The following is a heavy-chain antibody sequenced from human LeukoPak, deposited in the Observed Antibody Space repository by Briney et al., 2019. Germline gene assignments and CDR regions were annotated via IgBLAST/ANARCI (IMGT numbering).Heavy chain of an antibody. CDR1: GFTFDDYG. J-gene: IGHJ4*02. CDR2: ISGSGGST. CDR3: AKNPGWRVVAATGVDY. D-gene: IGHD2-15*01. V-gene: IGHV3-23*01. Sequence: QPGGSLRLSCAASGFTFDDYGMSWVRQAPGKGLEWVSAISGSGGSTYYADSVKGRFTISRDNSKNTLYLQMNSLRAEDTAVYYCAKNPGWRVVAATGVDYWGQGTLVTVSS.